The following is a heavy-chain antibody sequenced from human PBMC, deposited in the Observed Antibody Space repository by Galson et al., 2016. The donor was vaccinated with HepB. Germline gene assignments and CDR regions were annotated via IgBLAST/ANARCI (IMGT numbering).Heavy chain of an antibody. D-gene: IGHD2-15*01. Sequence: PALVKPTQTLTLTCTFSGFSLNTSGVAVGWIRQPPGKALDWLALIYWDDDKRYSPSLKSRLTITKDTSKNQVVLTMTNVDPMDTATYYCAHRRLASGGPPYNWSDPWGQGTLVTVSS. CDR3: AHRRLASGGPPYNWSDP. CDR2: IYWDDDK. J-gene: IGHJ5*02. CDR1: GFSLNTSGVA. V-gene: IGHV2-5*02.